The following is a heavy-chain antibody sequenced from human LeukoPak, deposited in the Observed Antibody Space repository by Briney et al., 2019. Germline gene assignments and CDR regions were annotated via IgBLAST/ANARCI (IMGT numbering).Heavy chain of an antibody. CDR1: GGSISSSSYY. CDR2: IYYSGST. J-gene: IGHJ5*02. V-gene: IGHV4-39*07. CDR3: ARGRGFITTVTITWFDP. Sequence: SETLSLTCTVSGGSISSSSYYWGWIRQPPGKGLEWIGSIYYSGSTNYNPSLKSRVTISVDTSKNQFSLKLSSVTAADTAVYYCARGRGFITTVTITWFDPWGQGTLVTVSS. D-gene: IGHD4-17*01.